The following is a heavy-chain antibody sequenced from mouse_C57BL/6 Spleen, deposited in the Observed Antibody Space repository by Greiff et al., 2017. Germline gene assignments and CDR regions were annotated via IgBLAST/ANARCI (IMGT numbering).Heavy chain of an antibody. V-gene: IGHV1-42*01. Sequence: EVKVVESGPELVKPGASVKISCKASGYSFTGYYMNWVKQSPEKSLEWIGEINPSTGGTTYNQKFKAKATLTVDKSSSTAYMQLKSLTSEDSAVYYCTYDAGFAYWGQGTLVTVSA. CDR1: GYSFTGYY. J-gene: IGHJ3*01. CDR3: TYDAGFAY. CDR2: INPSTGGT. D-gene: IGHD2-12*01.